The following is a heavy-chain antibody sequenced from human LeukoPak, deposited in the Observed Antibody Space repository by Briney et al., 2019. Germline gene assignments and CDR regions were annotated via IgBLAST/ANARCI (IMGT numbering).Heavy chain of an antibody. Sequence: GGSLRLSCAASGFTFSSHWMSWVRQAPGKRLEWVSAISGSGGSTYYADSVKGRFTISRDNSKNTLYLQMNSLRAEDTAVYYCAKRLSDYVFAFDIWGQGTMVTVSS. CDR1: GFTFSSHW. D-gene: IGHD4-17*01. CDR2: ISGSGGST. CDR3: AKRLSDYVFAFDI. V-gene: IGHV3-23*01. J-gene: IGHJ3*02.